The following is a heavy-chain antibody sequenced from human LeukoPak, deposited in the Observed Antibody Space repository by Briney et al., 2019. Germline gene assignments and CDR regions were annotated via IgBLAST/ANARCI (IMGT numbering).Heavy chain of an antibody. Sequence: GSLRLSCAASGFTFSSYSVIWARQAPGKGLEWVSYVSSSGTTTYYADSVKGRFTISRDNGKNLVSLQMNSLRDEDTAVYYCARADRDGNKRFLDWGQGTLVTVSS. CDR1: GFTFSSYS. CDR2: VSSSGTTT. V-gene: IGHV3-48*02. J-gene: IGHJ4*02. D-gene: IGHD5-24*01. CDR3: ARADRDGNKRFLD.